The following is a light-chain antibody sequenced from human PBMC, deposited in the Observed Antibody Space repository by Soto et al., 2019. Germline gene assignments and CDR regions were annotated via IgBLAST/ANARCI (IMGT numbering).Light chain of an antibody. J-gene: IGLJ1*01. CDR2: EVS. Sequence: GLVVVISKKRTSSDVGGYNYVSWYQQHPGKAPKLMIYEVSKRPSGVPDRFSGSKSGNTASLTVSGLQAEDEADYYCSSYAGSNNYVFGTGTKVTVL. CDR3: SSYAGSNNYV. V-gene: IGLV2-8*01. CDR1: SSDVGGYNY.